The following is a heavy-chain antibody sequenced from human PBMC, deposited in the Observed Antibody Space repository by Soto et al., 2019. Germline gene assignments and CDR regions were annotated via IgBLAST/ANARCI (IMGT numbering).Heavy chain of an antibody. D-gene: IGHD2-8*01. CDR1: GFPFSSYG. V-gene: IGHV3-30*18. CDR2: ISYDGSNK. J-gene: IGHJ6*02. CDR3: AKDAQGLMSPYMDV. Sequence: SGGSLRLSCAASGFPFSSYGMHWVRQAPGKGLEWVAVISYDGSNKYYADSVKGRFTISRDNSKNTLYLQMNSLRAEDTAVYYCAKDAQGLMSPYMDVWGQGTTVTVSS.